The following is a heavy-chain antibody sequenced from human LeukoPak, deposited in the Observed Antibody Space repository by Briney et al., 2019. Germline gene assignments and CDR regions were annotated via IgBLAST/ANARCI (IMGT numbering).Heavy chain of an antibody. CDR1: GGSISSYY. CDR3: ARAPRWEFWSGYLGGDAFDI. Sequence: SETLFLTCTVSGGSISSYYWSWIRQPPGKGLEWIGYIYYSGSTNYNPSLKSRVTISVDTSKNQFSLKLSSVTAADTAVYYCARAPRWEFWSGYLGGDAFDIWGQGTMVTVSS. J-gene: IGHJ3*02. CDR2: IYYSGST. V-gene: IGHV4-59*01. D-gene: IGHD3-3*01.